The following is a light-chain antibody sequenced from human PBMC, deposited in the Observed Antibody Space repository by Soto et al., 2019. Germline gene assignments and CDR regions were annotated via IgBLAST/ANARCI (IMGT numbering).Light chain of an antibody. J-gene: IGKJ4*01. CDR2: GAS. Sequence: EIVMTQSPATLSVSPGARATLSCRASQSVTIYLAWYQQKPGQAPRLRIFGASSRATGIPARFSGSGSGTEFNLTISSLQSEDFAVYFCQQYDDWLRLTFGGGTKVEIK. V-gene: IGKV3D-15*01. CDR1: QSVTIY. CDR3: QQYDDWLRLT.